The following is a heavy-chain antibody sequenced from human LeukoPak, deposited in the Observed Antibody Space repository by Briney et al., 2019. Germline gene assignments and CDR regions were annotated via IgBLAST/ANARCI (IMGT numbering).Heavy chain of an antibody. D-gene: IGHD4-17*01. V-gene: IGHV3-48*03. CDR3: ASTDTVTTSPFGY. J-gene: IGHJ4*02. CDR1: GIPFTNF. Sequence: GGSLRLSCAASGIPFTNFWVRQAPGKGLEWVSYLSSSGSTNYYADSVKGRFTISRDNAKNSLYLQMNSLRVEDTAVYYCASTDTVTTSPFGYWGQGTLVTVSS. CDR2: LSSSGSTN.